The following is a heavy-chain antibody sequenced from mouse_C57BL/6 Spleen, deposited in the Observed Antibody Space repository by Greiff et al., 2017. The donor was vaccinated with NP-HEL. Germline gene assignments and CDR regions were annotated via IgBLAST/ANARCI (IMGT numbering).Heavy chain of an antibody. J-gene: IGHJ4*01. V-gene: IGHV1-64*01. CDR3: ARCSSLYAMDY. CDR2: IHPNSGST. CDR1: GYTFTSYW. D-gene: IGHD1-1*01. Sequence: QVQLQQPGAELVKPGASVKLSCKASGYTFTSYWMHWVKQRPGQGLEWIGMIHPNSGSTNYNEKFKSKATLTVDKSSSTAYMQLSSLTSEDSAVYYCARCSSLYAMDYWGQGTSVTVSS.